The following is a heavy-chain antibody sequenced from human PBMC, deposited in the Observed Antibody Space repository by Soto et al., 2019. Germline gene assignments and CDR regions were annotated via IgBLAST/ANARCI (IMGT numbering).Heavy chain of an antibody. CDR1: GGSISSSSYY. CDR3: ARHAAALRHYSSSWYQGRWVRDGGGMDV. V-gene: IGHV4-39*01. D-gene: IGHD6-13*01. Sequence: PSETLSLTCTVSGGSISSSSYYWGWIRQPPGKGLEWIGSIYYSGSTYYNPSLKSRVTISVDTSKNQFSLKLSSVTAANTAVYYCARHAAALRHYSSSWYQGRWVRDGGGMDVWGQGTTVTVSS. J-gene: IGHJ6*02. CDR2: IYYSGST.